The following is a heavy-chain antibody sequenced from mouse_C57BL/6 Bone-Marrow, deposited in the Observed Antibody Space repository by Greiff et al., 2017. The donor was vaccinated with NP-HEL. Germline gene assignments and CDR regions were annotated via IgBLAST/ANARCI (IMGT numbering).Heavy chain of an antibody. D-gene: IGHD1-1*01. CDR1: GYAFSSSW. CDR3: ARPLYYYGSSYLFAY. Sequence: VQLQQSGPELVKPGASVKISCKASGYAFSSSWMNWVKQRPGKGLEWIGRIYPGDGDTNYNGKFKGKATLTADKSSSTAYMQLSSLTSEDSAVYFCARPLYYYGSSYLFAYWGQGTLVTVSA. V-gene: IGHV1-82*01. CDR2: IYPGDGDT. J-gene: IGHJ3*01.